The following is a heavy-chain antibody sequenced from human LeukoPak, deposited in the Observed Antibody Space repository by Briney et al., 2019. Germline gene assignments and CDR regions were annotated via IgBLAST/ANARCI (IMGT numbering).Heavy chain of an antibody. CDR3: ARVFSGVVITNPYGMDV. V-gene: IGHV1-46*01. CDR1: GYTFTSYY. CDR2: INPSGGST. Sequence: ASVKVSCKASGYTFTSYYMHWVRQAPGQGLEWMGIINPSGGSTSYPQKFQGRVTMTRDTSTSTVYMELSSLRSEDTAVYYRARVFSGVVITNPYGMDVWGQGTTVTVSS. J-gene: IGHJ6*02. D-gene: IGHD3-3*01.